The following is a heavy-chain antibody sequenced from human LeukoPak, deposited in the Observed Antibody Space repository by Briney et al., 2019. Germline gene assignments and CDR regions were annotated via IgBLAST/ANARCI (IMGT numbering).Heavy chain of an antibody. CDR2: IFYSGST. Sequence: PSDTLSLTCTVSGGSISGDYWSWIRQPPGKGLEWIAYIFYSGSTNYSPSLKNRVTISVDTSKNQFSLKLSSVTAADTAVYYCARDRGSLGGFDYWGQGTLVTVSS. CDR1: GGSISGDY. CDR3: ARDRGSLGGFDY. J-gene: IGHJ4*02. D-gene: IGHD3-16*01. V-gene: IGHV4-59*01.